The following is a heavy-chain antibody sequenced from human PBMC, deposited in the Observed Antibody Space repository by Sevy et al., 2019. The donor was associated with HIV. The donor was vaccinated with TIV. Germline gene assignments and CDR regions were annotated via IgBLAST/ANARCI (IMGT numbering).Heavy chain of an antibody. V-gene: IGHV4-59*08. J-gene: IGHJ4*02. D-gene: IGHD1-26*01. CDR2: IYYNGHI. Sequence: SETLSLTCTVSGGSITSLYWNWIRQPPGKGLEWIANIYYNGHINYNPSLKSRVTLSLDTSKNQFSLRLSPATAADTAMYYCAGENAWGRGYSWGQGTLVTVSS. CDR3: AGENAWGRGYS. CDR1: GGSITSLY.